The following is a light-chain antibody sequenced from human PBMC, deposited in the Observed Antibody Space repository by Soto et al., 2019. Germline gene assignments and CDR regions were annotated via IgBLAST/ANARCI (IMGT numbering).Light chain of an antibody. J-gene: IGKJ5*01. Sequence: EIVLTQSPGSLSLSPGEGAALSCRASQTISKSNLAWYQQKPGQPPRLLVYAASSRATGIPARFSGSGSGTDFTLTISRLEPEDFAIYYCQQRSNWPPITFGQGTRLEIK. CDR3: QQRSNWPPIT. CDR1: QTISKSN. V-gene: IGKV3D-20*02. CDR2: AAS.